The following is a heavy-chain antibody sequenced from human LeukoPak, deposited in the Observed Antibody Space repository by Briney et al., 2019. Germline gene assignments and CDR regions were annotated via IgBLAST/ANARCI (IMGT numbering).Heavy chain of an antibody. CDR1: GFTFSSYS. D-gene: IGHD5-12*01. V-gene: IGHV3-21*01. J-gene: IGHJ4*02. Sequence: GGSLRLSCAASGFTFSSYSMNWVRQAPGKGLEWVSSISSSSSYIYYADSVKGRFTISRDNAKNSLYLQMNSLRAEDTAVYYCARAQHPGWLLKPHYFDYWGQGTLVTVSS. CDR2: ISSSSSYI. CDR3: ARAQHPGWLLKPHYFDY.